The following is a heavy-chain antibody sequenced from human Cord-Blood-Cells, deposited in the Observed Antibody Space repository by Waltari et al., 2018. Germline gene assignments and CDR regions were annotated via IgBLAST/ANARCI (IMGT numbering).Heavy chain of an antibody. Sequence: QVQLVQSGAEVKKPGSSVKVSCKASGGTFSSYAISWVLQAAGQGLEWMGGIIPIFGTANYAQKFQGRVTITADESTSTAYMELSSLRSEDTAVYYCAGWELLRYYYYGMDVWGQGTTVTVSS. CDR3: AGWELLRYYYYGMDV. CDR2: IIPIFGTA. D-gene: IGHD1-26*01. V-gene: IGHV1-69*01. CDR1: GGTFSSYA. J-gene: IGHJ6*02.